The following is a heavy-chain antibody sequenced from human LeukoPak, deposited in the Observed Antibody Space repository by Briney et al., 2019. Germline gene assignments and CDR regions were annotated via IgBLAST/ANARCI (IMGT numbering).Heavy chain of an antibody. D-gene: IGHD6-6*01. CDR2: IYTSGST. CDR1: GGSISSGSYY. V-gene: IGHV4-61*02. J-gene: IGHJ5*02. Sequence: SQTLSLTCTVSGGSISSGSYYWSWIRQPAGKGLEWIGRIYTSGSTNYNPSLKSRVTISVDTSKNQFSLKLSSVTAADTAVYYCARHLGEYSSSSGGYWFDPWGQGTLVTVSS. CDR3: ARHLGEYSSSSGGYWFDP.